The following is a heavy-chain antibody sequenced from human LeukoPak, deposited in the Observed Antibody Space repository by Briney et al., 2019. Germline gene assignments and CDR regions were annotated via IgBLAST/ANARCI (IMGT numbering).Heavy chain of an antibody. J-gene: IGHJ4*02. CDR3: ARLFSSSWYYFDY. Sequence: PSETLSLTCTVSGGSISSGSYCWRWIRQPAGKGLEWIGRIYTSGSTNYNPSLKSRVTISVDTSKNQFSLKLSSVTAADTAVYYCARLFSSSWYYFDYWGQGTLVTVSS. D-gene: IGHD6-13*01. V-gene: IGHV4-61*02. CDR1: GGSISSGSYC. CDR2: IYTSGST.